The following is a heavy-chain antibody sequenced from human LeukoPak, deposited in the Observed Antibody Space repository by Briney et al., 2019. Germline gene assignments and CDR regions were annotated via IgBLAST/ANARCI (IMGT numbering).Heavy chain of an antibody. J-gene: IGHJ1*01. CDR1: GGSFRGYY. CDR3: ARRSHYSGWYV. V-gene: IGHV4-34*01. D-gene: IGHD6-19*01. CDR2: INHTGST. Sequence: AETLSLTCAVYGGSFRGYYWSWIRQPPGKGLEWIGEINHTGSTSYNPSLKSRVTISVDTSKNQFSLKLSSVTAADTAVYFCARRSHYSGWYVWGQGTLVTVSS.